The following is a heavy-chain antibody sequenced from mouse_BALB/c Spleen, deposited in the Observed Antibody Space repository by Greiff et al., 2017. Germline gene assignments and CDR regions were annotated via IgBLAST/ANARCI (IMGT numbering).Heavy chain of an antibody. CDR2: INPSSGYT. D-gene: IGHD3-2*01. J-gene: IGHJ2*01. V-gene: IGHV1-4*01. CDR3: AREGRQLGLRGYFDD. CDR1: GYTFTSYT. Sequence: QVQLKQSGAELARPGASVKMSCKASGYTFTSYTMHWVKQRPGQGLEWIGYINPSSGYTNYNQKFKDKATLTADKSSSTAYMQLSSLTSEDSAVYYCAREGRQLGLRGYFDDWGQGTTLTVSS.